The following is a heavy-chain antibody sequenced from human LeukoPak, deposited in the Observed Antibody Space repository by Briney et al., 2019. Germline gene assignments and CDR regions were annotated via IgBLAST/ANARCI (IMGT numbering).Heavy chain of an antibody. J-gene: IGHJ5*02. CDR1: GYIFTSYW. D-gene: IGHD2-2*01. V-gene: IGHV5-51*01. CDR2: IYPGDSDT. Sequence: HGESLKISCKGSGYIFTSYWIGWVRQMPGKGLEWMGIIYPGDSDTRYSPSFQGQVTISADKSISTAYLQWSSLKASDTAMYYCARLGYYCSSTSCLRGWFDPWGQGTLVTVSS. CDR3: ARLGYYCSSTSCLRGWFDP.